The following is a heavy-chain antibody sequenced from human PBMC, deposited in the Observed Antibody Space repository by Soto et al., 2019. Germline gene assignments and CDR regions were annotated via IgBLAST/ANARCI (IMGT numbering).Heavy chain of an antibody. J-gene: IGHJ4*02. V-gene: IGHV3-7*01. Sequence: PGGPLRLSCPASVFTSGSFWMSWVPPAPGKGLGWVSNINHIGSEKYYMDSVKGRFTISRDDAKTSSYLHLNSLRAEAPAVYYGAREGDGWYSDDWGQGTLITVSS. D-gene: IGHD6-19*01. CDR3: AREGDGWYSDD. CDR1: VFTSGSFW. CDR2: INHIGSEK.